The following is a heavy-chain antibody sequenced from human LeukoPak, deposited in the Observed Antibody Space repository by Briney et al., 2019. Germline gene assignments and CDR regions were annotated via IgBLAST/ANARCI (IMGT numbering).Heavy chain of an antibody. D-gene: IGHD3-10*01. CDR2: ISGDGDGT. CDR1: GFTFGHYA. Sequence: PGGSLRLSCAASGFTFGHYAMHWVRQAPGRGLEWVSLISGDGDGTYYADSVKGRFTISRDTSRNSLYLQMDSLRTEDTALYYCAKDRGGYYGSGTSYYFYGMDVWGQGTTVTVSS. CDR3: AKDRGGYYGSGTSYYFYGMDV. J-gene: IGHJ6*02. V-gene: IGHV3-43*02.